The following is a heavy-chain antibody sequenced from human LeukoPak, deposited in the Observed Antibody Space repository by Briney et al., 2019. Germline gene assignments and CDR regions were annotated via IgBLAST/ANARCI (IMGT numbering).Heavy chain of an antibody. CDR2: INPNIGAT. J-gene: IGHJ4*02. CDR1: GYTFTGYY. Sequence: GASVKVSCKASGYTFTGYYMHWVRQAPGQGLAWVGWINPNIGATHYAQKFQARDALTRDTSISTAYIELSRLRYVGTAAFYCARFAAGGVVIRKYYFDYWGQGTLVTVPS. D-gene: IGHD3-3*01. CDR3: ARFAAGGVVIRKYYFDY. V-gene: IGHV1-2*02.